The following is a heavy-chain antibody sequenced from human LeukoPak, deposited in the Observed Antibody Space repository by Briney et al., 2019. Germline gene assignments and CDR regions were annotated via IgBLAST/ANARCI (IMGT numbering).Heavy chain of an antibody. CDR3: ARHRNVLRYFDWSPTHAFDI. J-gene: IGHJ3*02. D-gene: IGHD3-9*01. Sequence: PSETLSLTCAVYGGSFSGYYWSRIRQPPGKGLEWIGEINHSGSTNYNPSLKSRVTTSVDTSKNQFSLKLSSVTAADTAVYYCARHRNVLRYFDWSPTHAFDIWGQGTMVTVSS. V-gene: IGHV4-34*01. CDR2: INHSGST. CDR1: GGSFSGYY.